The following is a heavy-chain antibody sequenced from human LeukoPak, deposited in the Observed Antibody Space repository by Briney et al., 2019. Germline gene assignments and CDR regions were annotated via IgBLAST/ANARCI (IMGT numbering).Heavy chain of an antibody. Sequence: SQTLSLTCAISGDSVSSNSAAWNWVRQSPSRGLEWLGRTYYRSKWFNDYSISVKSRITVNPDTSKNQFSLQLTSVTPEDTAVYYCARDGGLGLDYFDYWGQGTLVTVSS. D-gene: IGHD3-16*01. CDR2: TYYRSKWFN. J-gene: IGHJ4*02. V-gene: IGHV6-1*01. CDR3: ARDGGLGLDYFDY. CDR1: GDSVSSNSAA.